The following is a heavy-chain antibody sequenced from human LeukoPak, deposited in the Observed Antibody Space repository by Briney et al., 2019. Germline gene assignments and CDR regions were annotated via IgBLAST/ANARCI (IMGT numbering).Heavy chain of an antibody. CDR1: GFTFSSYW. V-gene: IGHV3-7*01. Sequence: GGSLRLSCAASGFTFSSYWMSWVRQAPGKGLEWVANIKQDGSEEYYVDSVKGRFTISRDNAKNSLYLQMNSLRAEDTAVYYCARDFSYSSSWYGGDYWGQGTLVTVSS. D-gene: IGHD6-13*01. CDR2: IKQDGSEE. J-gene: IGHJ4*02. CDR3: ARDFSYSSSWYGGDY.